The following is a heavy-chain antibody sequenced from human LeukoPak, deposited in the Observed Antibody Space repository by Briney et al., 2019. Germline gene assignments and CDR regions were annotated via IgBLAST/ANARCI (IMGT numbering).Heavy chain of an antibody. J-gene: IGHJ4*02. CDR2: IIPIFGTA. CDR1: GGTFSSYA. D-gene: IGHD3-22*01. CDR3: ATSRSYYDSSGYFYSGSDFDY. Sequence: SVKVSCKASGGTFSSYAISWVRQAPGQGLEWMGGIIPIFGTANYAQKFQGRVTITADESTSTAYMELSSLRSEDTAVYYCATSRSYYDSSGYFYSGSDFDYWGQGTLVTVSS. V-gene: IGHV1-69*13.